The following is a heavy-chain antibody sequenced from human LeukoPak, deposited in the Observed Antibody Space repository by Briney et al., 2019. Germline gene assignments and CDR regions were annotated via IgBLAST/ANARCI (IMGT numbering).Heavy chain of an antibody. J-gene: IGHJ6*04. Sequence: PSETLSLTCTVSGGSISSGGYYWSWIRQHPGKGLEWIGYIYYSGSTYYNPSLKSRVTISVDTSKNQFSLKLSSVTAADTAVYYCASSGSYNPRQIYYYYGMDVWGKGTTVTVSS. CDR1: GGSISSGGYY. CDR3: ASSGSYNPRQIYYYYGMDV. CDR2: IYYSGST. D-gene: IGHD3-10*01. V-gene: IGHV4-61*08.